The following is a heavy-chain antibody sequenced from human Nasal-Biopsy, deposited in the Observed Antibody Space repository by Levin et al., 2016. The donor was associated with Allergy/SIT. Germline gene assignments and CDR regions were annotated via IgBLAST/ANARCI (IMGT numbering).Heavy chain of an antibody. CDR3: AREGSVASPLDY. D-gene: IGHD6-6*01. J-gene: IGHJ4*02. CDR2: IKFDGNEK. CDR1: GFVFGRYW. Sequence: GGSLRLSCAASGFVFGRYWMSWVRQAPGKGLEWVANIKFDGNEKRYVDSVKGRFTISRDNANNSLYLQMNSLRAEDTAVYYCAREGSVASPLDYWGQGTLVAASS. V-gene: IGHV3-7*03.